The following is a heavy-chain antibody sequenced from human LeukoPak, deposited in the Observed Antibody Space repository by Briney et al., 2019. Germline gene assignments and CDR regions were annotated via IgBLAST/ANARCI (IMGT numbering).Heavy chain of an antibody. Sequence: GGSLRLSCAASGFTFSSYAMSWVRQAPGKGLEWVSAISGSGGSTYYADSVKGRFTISRDNSKNTLYPQMNSLRAEDTAVYYCAKSGSGWYYFDYWGQGTLVTVSS. J-gene: IGHJ4*02. D-gene: IGHD6-19*01. CDR2: ISGSGGST. CDR1: GFTFSSYA. CDR3: AKSGSGWYYFDY. V-gene: IGHV3-23*01.